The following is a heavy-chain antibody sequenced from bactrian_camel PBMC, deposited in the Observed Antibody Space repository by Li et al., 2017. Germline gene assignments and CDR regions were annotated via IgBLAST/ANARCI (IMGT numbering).Heavy chain of an antibody. V-gene: IGHV3S55*01. CDR3: AGLDWGTVGSWSDFNF. Sequence: VQLVESGGGPVQAGGSLRLTCQASGYIRHMGWFREAPGKEREGVAQIDTGVITHYAESVKGRFTISRDIPKNFLSLQMNNLKPDDTAMYFCAGLDWGTVGSWSDFNFWGQGTQVTVS. CDR1: GYIRH. D-gene: IGHD5*01. J-gene: IGHJ4*01. CDR2: IDTGVIT.